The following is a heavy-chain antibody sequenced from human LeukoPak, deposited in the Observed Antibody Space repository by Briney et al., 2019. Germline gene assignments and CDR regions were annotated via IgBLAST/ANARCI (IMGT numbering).Heavy chain of an antibody. CDR3: ARGMGYYYDSSGYSTLGDY. Sequence: GGSLRLSCAASGFIFSSHGIHWVRQAPGKGLEWVAVIWYDGSNKYYADSVKGRFTISRDNSKNTLYLQMNSLRAEDTAVYYCARGMGYYYDSSGYSTLGDYWGQGTLVTVSS. J-gene: IGHJ4*02. V-gene: IGHV3-33*08. CDR1: GFIFSSHG. CDR2: IWYDGSNK. D-gene: IGHD3-22*01.